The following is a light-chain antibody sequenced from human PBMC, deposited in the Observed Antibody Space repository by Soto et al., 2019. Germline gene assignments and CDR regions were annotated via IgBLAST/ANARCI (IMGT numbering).Light chain of an antibody. CDR2: GAS. Sequence: EIVLTQSPGTLSLSPGERATISCGARQSISSNYSAWYQQKPGQAPRLLIYGASSRATGIPDRFSGSGSGTDFTLTISRLEPEDFAVYYCQHYGSSLSITFGQGTRLEIK. V-gene: IGKV3-20*01. J-gene: IGKJ5*01. CDR3: QHYGSSLSIT. CDR1: QSISSNY.